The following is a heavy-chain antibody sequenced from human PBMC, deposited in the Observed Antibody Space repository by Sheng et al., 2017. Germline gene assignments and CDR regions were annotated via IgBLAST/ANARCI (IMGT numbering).Heavy chain of an antibody. V-gene: IGHV3-23*01. CDR1: GFTFSSYA. CDR2: ISGSGGST. D-gene: IGHD3-22*01. Sequence: EVQLLESGGGLVQPGGSLRLSCAASGFTFSSYAMSWVRQAPGKGLEWVSGISGSGGSTDYADSVKGRFTISRDNSKNTLYLQMNSLRAEDTAVYFCAKRGPTYYYDSSGYYFDYWGQGTLVTVSS. J-gene: IGHJ4*02. CDR3: AKRGPTYYYDSSGYYFDY.